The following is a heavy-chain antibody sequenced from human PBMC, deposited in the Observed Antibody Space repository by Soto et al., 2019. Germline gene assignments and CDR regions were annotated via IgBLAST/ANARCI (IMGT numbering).Heavy chain of an antibody. CDR2: ISSSSSYI. CDR1: GFTFGDYY. J-gene: IGHJ4*02. Sequence: GGSLRLSCAASGFTFGDYYMGWVRQAPGKGLEWVSSISSSSSYIYYGDSVKGRFTISRDNAKNSLYLQMNSLRAEDTATYYCARVHYYDSSGFYLWGQGTLVTVSS. CDR3: ARVHYYDSSGFYL. D-gene: IGHD3-22*01. V-gene: IGHV3-21*01.